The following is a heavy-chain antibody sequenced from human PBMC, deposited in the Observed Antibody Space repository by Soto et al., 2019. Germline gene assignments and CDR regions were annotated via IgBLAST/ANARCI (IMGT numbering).Heavy chain of an antibody. Sequence: QPVGSLRLSCAASGFPFSIFAMSWVRQSPGKGLEWVSTISGSGGSTYYADAVKGRFTISRDNSMDTLFLQMKSLRVEDTAIYYCAKEVSLGSTVDLGYWGQGTLVTVSS. D-gene: IGHD7-27*01. CDR3: AKEVSLGSTVDLGY. J-gene: IGHJ4*02. V-gene: IGHV3-23*01. CDR1: GFPFSIFA. CDR2: ISGSGGST.